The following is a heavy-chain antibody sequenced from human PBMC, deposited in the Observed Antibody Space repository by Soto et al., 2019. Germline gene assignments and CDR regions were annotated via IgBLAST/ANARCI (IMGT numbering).Heavy chain of an antibody. CDR3: AKWQSRVVAANTYYYYYGMDV. D-gene: IGHD2-15*01. Sequence: GGSLRLSCAASGFTFISYAMSWVRQAPGKGLEWVSAISGSGGSTYYADSVKGRFTISRDNSKNTLYLQMNSLRAEDTAVYYCAKWQSRVVAANTYYYYYGMDVWGQGTTVTVSS. CDR2: ISGSGGST. CDR1: GFTFISYA. J-gene: IGHJ6*02. V-gene: IGHV3-23*01.